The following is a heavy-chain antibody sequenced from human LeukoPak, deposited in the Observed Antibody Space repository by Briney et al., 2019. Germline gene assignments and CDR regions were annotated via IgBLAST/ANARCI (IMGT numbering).Heavy chain of an antibody. CDR3: ARSDGYNLIDY. CDR2: MNPNSGHT. J-gene: IGHJ4*02. V-gene: IGHV1-8*01. Sequence: ASVKVSCKASGYTFTSYDLNWVRQATGQGLEWMGWMNPNSGHTGSAQKFQGRVTMTRDTSISTAYMELSSLRSEDTAVYYCARSDGYNLIDYWGQGTLVTVSS. CDR1: GYTFTSYD. D-gene: IGHD5-12*01.